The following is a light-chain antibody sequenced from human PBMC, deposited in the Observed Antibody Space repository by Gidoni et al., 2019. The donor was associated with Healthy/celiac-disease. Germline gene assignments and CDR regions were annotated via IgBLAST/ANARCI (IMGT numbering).Light chain of an antibody. CDR2: DAS. J-gene: IGKJ4*01. Sequence: DIQMTPSTSSLSASVGDRVTITCQASQDISNSLNWSQQKPGKAPKLLIYDASNLETGVPSRFSGSGSGTDFTLTISSLQPEDIATYYCQQYDNRPAFGGGTKVEIK. CDR1: QDISNS. CDR3: QQYDNRPA. V-gene: IGKV1-33*01.